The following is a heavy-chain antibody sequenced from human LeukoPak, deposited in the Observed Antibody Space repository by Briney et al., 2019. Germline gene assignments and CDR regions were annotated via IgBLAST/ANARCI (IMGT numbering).Heavy chain of an antibody. V-gene: IGHV3-48*03. CDR2: LSGSGSTI. J-gene: IGHJ6*03. D-gene: IGHD3-22*01. CDR3: ARGMIPYYYYYMDV. CDR1: GFTFSSYA. Sequence: GGSLRLSCAASGFTFSSYAMSWVRQAPGKGLEWVSVLSGSGSTIYYADSVKGRFTISRDNAKNSLYLQMNSLRAEDTAVYYCARGMIPYYYYYMDVWGKGTTVTISS.